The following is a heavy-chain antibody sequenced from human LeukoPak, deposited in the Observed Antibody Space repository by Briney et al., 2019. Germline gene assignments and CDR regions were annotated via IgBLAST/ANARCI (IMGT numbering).Heavy chain of an antibody. V-gene: IGHV5-51*01. D-gene: IGHD6-19*01. CDR3: PRLVDSGYSSGWGEDY. Sequence: PGESLKISCKGSGDSFTSYWIGWVRQMPGKGLEWMGIIYPGDSDTRYSPSFQGQVTISADKSISTAYLQWSSLKASDPAMYYCPRLVDSGYSSGWGEDYWGQGTLVTVSS. CDR2: IYPGDSDT. CDR1: GDSFTSYW. J-gene: IGHJ4*02.